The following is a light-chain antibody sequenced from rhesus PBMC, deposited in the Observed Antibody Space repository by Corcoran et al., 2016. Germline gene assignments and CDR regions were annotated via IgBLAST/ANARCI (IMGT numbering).Light chain of an antibody. CDR1: QGISSW. CDR3: QPYSSRPYS. J-gene: IGKJ2*01. CDR2: KAS. Sequence: DIQMTQSPSSLFASVGDTVTITCRASQGISSWLAWYQQKPGKAPKLLIYKASSLQSGVPSRFSGCGSGTDFTLTISGLQSEDFATYYCQPYSSRPYSFGQGNKVEI. V-gene: IGKV1-22*01.